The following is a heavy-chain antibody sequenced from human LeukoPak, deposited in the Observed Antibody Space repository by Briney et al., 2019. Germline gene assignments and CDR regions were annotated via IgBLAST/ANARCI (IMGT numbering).Heavy chain of an antibody. D-gene: IGHD2-21*02. J-gene: IGHJ4*02. CDR2: INEDGSKK. CDR1: GFVFSGYW. V-gene: IGHV3-7*03. Sequence: GGSLRLSCAASGFVFSGYWMSWVRQAPGKGLEWVANINEDGSKKHYLDSVEGRFTISRDNAKNSLYLQMNSLGAEDTAVFYCASDRDFRLHYWGQGTLVTVSS. CDR3: ASDRDFRLHY.